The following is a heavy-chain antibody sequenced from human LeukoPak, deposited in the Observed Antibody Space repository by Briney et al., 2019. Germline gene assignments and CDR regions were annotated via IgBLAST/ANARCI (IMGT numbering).Heavy chain of an antibody. CDR3: AHRPGHCSGGSCYTNWFDP. Sequence: SGPTLVNPTQTLTLTCTFSGFSLSTSGVGVGWIRQPPGKALEWLALIYWDDDKRYSPSLKSRLTITKDTSKNQVVLTMTNMDPVDTVTYYCAHRPGHCSGGSCYTNWFDPWGQGTLVTVSS. J-gene: IGHJ5*02. CDR1: GFSLSTSGVG. D-gene: IGHD2-15*01. V-gene: IGHV2-5*02. CDR2: IYWDDDK.